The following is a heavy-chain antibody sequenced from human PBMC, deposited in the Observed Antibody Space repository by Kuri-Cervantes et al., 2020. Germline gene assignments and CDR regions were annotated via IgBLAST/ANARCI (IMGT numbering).Heavy chain of an antibody. V-gene: IGHV3-9*01. CDR1: GFTFDDYA. D-gene: IGHD4-17*01. Sequence: SLKISCAASGFTFDDYAMHWVRQAPGKGLEWVSGISWNSGSIGYADSVKGRFTISRDNAKNSLYLQMNSLRAEDTAVYYCARDPTVTTWWDAFDIWGQGTMVTVSS. J-gene: IGHJ3*02. CDR3: ARDPTVTTWWDAFDI. CDR2: ISWNSGSI.